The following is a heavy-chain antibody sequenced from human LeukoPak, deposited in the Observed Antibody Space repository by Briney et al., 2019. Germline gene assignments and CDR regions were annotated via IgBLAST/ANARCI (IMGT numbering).Heavy chain of an antibody. D-gene: IGHD6-25*01. J-gene: IGHJ5*02. CDR2: ISSSSSYI. CDR3: AREIGGYSSAGYNWFDP. Sequence: GGSLRLSCAASGFTFSSYSMSSVRQAPGEGLEWVSSISSSSSYIYYPDSVEGRFTICRDNAKDSLYLQMNSLRAEDTAVYYCAREIGGYSSAGYNWFDPWGQGTLVTVSS. V-gene: IGHV3-21*01. CDR1: GFTFSSYS.